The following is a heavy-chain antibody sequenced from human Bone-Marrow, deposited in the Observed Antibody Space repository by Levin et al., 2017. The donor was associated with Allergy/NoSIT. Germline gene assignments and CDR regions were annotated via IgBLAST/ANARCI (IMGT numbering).Heavy chain of an antibody. CDR1: GFTFSKEW. D-gene: IGHD3-22*01. V-gene: IGHV3-74*03. J-gene: IGHJ4*02. CDR2: ITGDGSGT. CDR3: ARGSRSSGYYSFDH. Sequence: GGSLRLSCAASGFTFSKEWMHWVRQVPGEGLVWVSRITGDGSGTSYADLVEGRFTISRDNAKDTLYLQMNSLRVEDTAVYYCARGSRSSGYYSFDHWGQGALVTVSS.